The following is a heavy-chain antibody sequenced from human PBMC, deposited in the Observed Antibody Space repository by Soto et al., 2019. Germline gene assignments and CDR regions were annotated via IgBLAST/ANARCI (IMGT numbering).Heavy chain of an antibody. V-gene: IGHV4-59*08. D-gene: IGHD6-13*01. CDR3: ARLNINRIAAADNYFDY. J-gene: IGHJ4*02. CDR2: IYYSGST. Sequence: PSETLSLTCTVSGGSISSYYWSWIRQPPGKGLEWIGYIYYSGSTNYNPSLKSRVTISVDTSKNQFSLKLSSVTAADTAVYYCARLNINRIAAADNYFDYWGQGTLVTVSS. CDR1: GGSISSYY.